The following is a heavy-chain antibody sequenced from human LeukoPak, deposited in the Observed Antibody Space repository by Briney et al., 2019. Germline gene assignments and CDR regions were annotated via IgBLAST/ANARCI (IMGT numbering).Heavy chain of an antibody. CDR2: ISYDGSNK. Sequence: GGSLRLSCAASGFTFSSYAMHWVRQAPGKGLEWVAVISYDGSNKYYADSVKGRSTISRDNSKNTLYLQMNSLRAEDTAVYYCARDRRGYFDYWGQGTLVTVSS. CDR3: ARDRRGYFDY. CDR1: GFTFSSYA. D-gene: IGHD3-10*01. J-gene: IGHJ4*02. V-gene: IGHV3-30-3*01.